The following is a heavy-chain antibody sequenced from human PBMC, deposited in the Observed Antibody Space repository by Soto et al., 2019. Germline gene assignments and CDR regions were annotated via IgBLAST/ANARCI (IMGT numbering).Heavy chain of an antibody. D-gene: IGHD3-3*01. CDR2: IKSKTDGGTT. Sequence: GGSLRLSCAASGFTFSNAWMNWVRQAPGKGLEWVGRIKSKTDGGTTDYAAPVKGRFTISRDDSKNTLYLQMNSLKTEDTAVYYCTTATYYDFWSGYYYGHNWFDPWGQGPLVTVSS. CDR3: TTATYYDFWSGYYYGHNWFDP. V-gene: IGHV3-15*07. J-gene: IGHJ5*02. CDR1: GFTFSNAW.